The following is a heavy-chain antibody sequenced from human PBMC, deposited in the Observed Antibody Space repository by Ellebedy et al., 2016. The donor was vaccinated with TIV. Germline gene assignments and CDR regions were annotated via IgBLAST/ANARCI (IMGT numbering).Heavy chain of an antibody. V-gene: IGHV1-69*04. D-gene: IGHD3-3*01. CDR2: IIPILGIA. J-gene: IGHJ4*02. CDR3: AREIGDDFWSGHQYYFDY. Sequence: AASVKVSCKASGGTFSSYAISWVRQAPGQGLEWMGRIIPILGIANYAQKFQGRVTITADKSTSTAYMELSSLRSEDTAVYYCAREIGDDFWSGHQYYFDYWGQGTLVTVSS. CDR1: GGTFSSYA.